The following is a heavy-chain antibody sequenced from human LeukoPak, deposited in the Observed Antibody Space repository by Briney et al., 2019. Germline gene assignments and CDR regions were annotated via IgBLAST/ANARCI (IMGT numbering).Heavy chain of an antibody. J-gene: IGHJ4*02. CDR2: IWQDGDKK. D-gene: IGHD2-2*01. V-gene: IGHV3-33*06. CDR1: GFTFNNYA. CDR3: GKDRGPDMAVVDLIDH. Sequence: GRSLRPSCVASGFTFNNYAMHWVRQAPGKGLEWLAIIWQDGDKKEYGDSVRGRFTVSRDNSKNTLYLQMNSLRADDTAFYYCGKDRGPDMAVVDLIDHWGKGTLVAVSS.